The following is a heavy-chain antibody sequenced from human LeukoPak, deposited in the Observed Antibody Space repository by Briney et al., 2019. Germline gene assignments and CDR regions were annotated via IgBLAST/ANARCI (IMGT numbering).Heavy chain of an antibody. CDR2: IYYSGST. Sequence: PSETLSLTYTVSGGSISSYYWSWIRQPPGKGLEWIGYIYYSGSTNYNPSLKSRVTISVDTSKIQFSLKLSSVTAADTAVYYCARVGYYGSGRRGYFDYWGQGTLVTVSS. CDR1: GGSISSYY. CDR3: ARVGYYGSGRRGYFDY. J-gene: IGHJ4*02. D-gene: IGHD3-10*01. V-gene: IGHV4-59*01.